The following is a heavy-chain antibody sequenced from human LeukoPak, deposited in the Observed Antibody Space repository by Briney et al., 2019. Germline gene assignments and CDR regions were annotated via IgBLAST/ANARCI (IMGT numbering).Heavy chain of an antibody. D-gene: IGHD3-9*01. J-gene: IGHJ4*02. CDR2: INHSGST. V-gene: IGHV4-34*01. CDR3: ARGGGYFDRPYPY. Sequence: SETLSLTCAVYGGSFSGYYWSWIRQPPGKGLEWIGEINHSGSTNYNPSLKSRVTISVDTSKNQFSLKLSSVTAADTAVYYCARGGGYFDRPYPYWGQGTLVTVSS. CDR1: GGSFSGYY.